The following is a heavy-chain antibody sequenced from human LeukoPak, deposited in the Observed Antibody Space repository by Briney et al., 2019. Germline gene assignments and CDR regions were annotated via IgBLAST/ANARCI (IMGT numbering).Heavy chain of an antibody. CDR1: GFTFSSYA. CDR2: IRGSGGST. Sequence: PGGSLRLSCAASGFTFSSYAMSWVRQAPGKGLEWVSAIRGSGGSTYYADSVKGRFTISRDNSKNTLYLQVNSLRAEDTAVYYCAKDRGIVVVMVDYWGQGTLVTVSS. D-gene: IGHD3-22*01. J-gene: IGHJ4*02. CDR3: AKDRGIVVVMVDY. V-gene: IGHV3-23*01.